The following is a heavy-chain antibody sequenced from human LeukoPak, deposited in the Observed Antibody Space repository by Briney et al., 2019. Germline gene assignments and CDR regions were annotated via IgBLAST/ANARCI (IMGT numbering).Heavy chain of an antibody. J-gene: IGHJ5*02. CDR3: ARPYYYDSRIDP. V-gene: IGHV4-30-4*01. D-gene: IGHD3-22*01. CDR1: GVSISSGDYY. Sequence: SQTLSLTCTVSGVSISSGDYYWSWIRQPPGKGLEWIGYIYSSGSTYYNPSRKSRATVSLDTSKNQLSLKLSSVTAADTAVYYCARPYYYDSRIDPWGQGTLVTVSS. CDR2: IYSSGST.